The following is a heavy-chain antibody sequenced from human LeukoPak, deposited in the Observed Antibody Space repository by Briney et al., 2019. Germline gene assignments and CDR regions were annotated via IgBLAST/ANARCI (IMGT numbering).Heavy chain of an antibody. CDR3: ARGRARRGARVVAATGYLDY. Sequence: MPSETLSLTCAVYGGSFSGYYWSWIRQPPGKGLEWIGEINHSGSTNYNPSLKSRVTISVDTSKNQFSLKLSSVTAADTAVYYCARGRARRGARVVAATGYLDYWGQGTLVTVSS. J-gene: IGHJ4*02. D-gene: IGHD2-15*01. CDR1: GGSFSGYY. V-gene: IGHV4-34*01. CDR2: INHSGST.